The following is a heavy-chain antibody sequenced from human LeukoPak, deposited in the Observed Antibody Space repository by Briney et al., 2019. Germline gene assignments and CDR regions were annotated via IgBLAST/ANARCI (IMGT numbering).Heavy chain of an antibody. Sequence: GGSLRLSCAASGFTFSSYAMSWVRQAPGKGLEWVSAISGSGGSTYYADSVKGRFTISRNNSKNTLYLQMNSLRAEDTAVYYCAKGSRALYYDFWSGYGVYYYYYMDVWGKGTTVTVSS. CDR1: GFTFSSYA. D-gene: IGHD3-3*01. V-gene: IGHV3-23*01. CDR2: ISGSGGST. CDR3: AKGSRALYYDFWSGYGVYYYYYMDV. J-gene: IGHJ6*03.